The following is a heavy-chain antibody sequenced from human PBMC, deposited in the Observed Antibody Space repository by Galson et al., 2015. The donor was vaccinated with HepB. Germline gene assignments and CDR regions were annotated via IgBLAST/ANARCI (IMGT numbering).Heavy chain of an antibody. V-gene: IGHV1-18*04. CDR2: VSAYSGNT. CDR3: ARDRIVVAGLAEYFQH. J-gene: IGHJ1*01. D-gene: IGHD6-19*01. CDR1: GYTFTSYG. Sequence: SVKFSCKASGYTFTSYGISWVRQAPGQGLEWMGWVSAYSGNTNYAQKLQGRVTMTTDTSTSTAYMELSSLRSDDTAVYYCARDRIVVAGLAEYFQHWGQGTLVTVSS.